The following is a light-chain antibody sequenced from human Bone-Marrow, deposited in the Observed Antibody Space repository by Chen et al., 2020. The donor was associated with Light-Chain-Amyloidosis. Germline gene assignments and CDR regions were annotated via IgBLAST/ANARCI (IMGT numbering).Light chain of an antibody. V-gene: IGLV2-14*01. CDR2: EVI. Sequence: QSALTHPASASGSPAQSITTPCTGTSSAVGGDNQVSRYQQHPDKVPNIIIDEVINRPACVPYRFSGSKSANPASLTISGLQTEDEADYFCRSYTLTNTLVFGSGTRVTVL. CDR3: RSYTLTNTLV. J-gene: IGLJ1*01. CDR1: SSAVGGDNQ.